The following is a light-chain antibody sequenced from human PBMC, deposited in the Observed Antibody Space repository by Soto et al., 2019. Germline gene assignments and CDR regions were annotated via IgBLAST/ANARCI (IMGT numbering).Light chain of an antibody. J-gene: IGLJ2*01. Sequence: QSALTQPPSASGSRGQSVTISCTGTSSDVGGYNYVSWYQQHPGKAPKLMIYDVSKRPSGVPDHFSGSKSGNTASLTVSGLQAEDEADYYCISYAGSNNWVFGGGTKLTVL. CDR2: DVS. CDR3: ISYAGSNNWV. CDR1: SSDVGGYNY. V-gene: IGLV2-8*01.